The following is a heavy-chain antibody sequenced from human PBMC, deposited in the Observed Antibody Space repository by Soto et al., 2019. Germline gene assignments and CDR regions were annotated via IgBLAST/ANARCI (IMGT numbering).Heavy chain of an antibody. Sequence: GGSLRLSCAASGFTFSSYAMSWVRQAPGKGLEWVSAISGSGGSTYYADSVKGRFTISRDNSKNTLYLQMNSLRAEDTAVYYCAKTLPRYSSGWPDAFDIWGQGTMVTVSS. V-gene: IGHV3-23*01. CDR2: ISGSGGST. CDR3: AKTLPRYSSGWPDAFDI. CDR1: GFTFSSYA. J-gene: IGHJ3*02. D-gene: IGHD6-19*01.